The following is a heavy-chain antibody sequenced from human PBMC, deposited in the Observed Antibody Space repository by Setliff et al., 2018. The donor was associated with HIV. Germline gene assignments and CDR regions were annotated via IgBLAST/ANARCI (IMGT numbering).Heavy chain of an antibody. CDR2: ITSRSSYM. J-gene: IGHJ4*02. D-gene: IGHD5-18*01. CDR1: GFTFSSYS. Sequence: KSGGSLRLSCAASGFTFSSYSMNWVRQAPGKGLEWVSSITSRSSYMYYADSVKGRFTISRDNAKNSLYLQMNSLRAEDTAVYYCARDGYSYGFFDYWGQGTLVTVSS. V-gene: IGHV3-21*01. CDR3: ARDGYSYGFFDY.